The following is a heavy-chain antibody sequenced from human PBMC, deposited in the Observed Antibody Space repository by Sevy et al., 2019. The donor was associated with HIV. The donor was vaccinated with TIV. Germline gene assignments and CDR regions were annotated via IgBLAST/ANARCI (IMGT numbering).Heavy chain of an antibody. V-gene: IGHV4-59*01. Sequence: SETLSLTCNVSGGSMTSSYWNWIRQPPGKGLEWIGYVYYTGNSKYNPSLKSRVTISVDTSKKQFSLKLSSVTAADTAVYYCVRGYALGLHYGMGVWGQGTTVTVSS. CDR1: GGSMTSSY. D-gene: IGHD1-1*01. J-gene: IGHJ6*02. CDR3: VRGYALGLHYGMGV. CDR2: VYYTGNS.